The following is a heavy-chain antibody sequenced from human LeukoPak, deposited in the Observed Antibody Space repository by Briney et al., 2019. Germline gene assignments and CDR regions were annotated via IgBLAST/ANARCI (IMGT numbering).Heavy chain of an antibody. CDR3: VRDKGGWYQKSYYYYYMDV. CDR2: IYNSGST. D-gene: IGHD6-19*01. V-gene: IGHV4-4*07. J-gene: IGHJ6*03. Sequence: SETLSLTCTVSGGSISSYYWSWIRQPAGKGLEWIGRIYNSGSTNYNPSLKSRVTMSVDTSKNQFSLKLSSVTAADTAVYYCVRDKGGWYQKSYYYYYMDVWGKGTTVTVSS. CDR1: GGSISSYY.